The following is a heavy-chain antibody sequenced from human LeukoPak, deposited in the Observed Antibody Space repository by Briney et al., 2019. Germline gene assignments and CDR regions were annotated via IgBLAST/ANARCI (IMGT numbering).Heavy chain of an antibody. J-gene: IGHJ4*02. CDR1: GFTFGDYA. D-gene: IGHD3-22*01. CDR2: IRSKAYGGTT. V-gene: IGHV3-49*03. CDR3: TRDQEQYYYDSEGY. Sequence: GGSLRLSCTASGFTFGDYAMSWFRQAPGKGLEWGGFIRSKAYGGTTEYAASVKGRFTISRDDSKSIAYLQMNSLKTEDTAVYYCTRDQEQYYYDSEGYWGQGTLVTVSS.